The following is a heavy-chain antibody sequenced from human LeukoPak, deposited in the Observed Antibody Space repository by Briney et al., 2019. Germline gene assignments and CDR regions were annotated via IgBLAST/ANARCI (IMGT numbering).Heavy chain of an antibody. CDR3: ARADDSSGYYFSGRFDP. Sequence: RASVKVSCKASGYTFTSYGISWVRQAPGQGLEWMGWISAYNGNTNYAQKLQGRVTMTTDTSTSTAYMELRSLRSDDTAVYYCARADDSSGYYFSGRFDPWGQGTLVTVSS. D-gene: IGHD3-22*01. CDR1: GYTFTSYG. CDR2: ISAYNGNT. J-gene: IGHJ5*02. V-gene: IGHV1-18*01.